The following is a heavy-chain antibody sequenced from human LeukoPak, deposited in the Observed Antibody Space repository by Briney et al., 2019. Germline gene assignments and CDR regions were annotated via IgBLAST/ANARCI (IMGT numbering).Heavy chain of an antibody. CDR1: GFTVSSDY. D-gene: IGHD6-25*01. CDR2: IYSGGST. V-gene: IGHV3-53*01. Sequence: GGSLRLSCAASGFTVSSDYMSWVRQAPGKGLEWVSVIYSGGSTYYADSVKGRFTISRDNSRNTLYLQMNSLRAEDTGVYYCAREIPGAASAFDYWGQGALVTVSS. J-gene: IGHJ4*02. CDR3: AREIPGAASAFDY.